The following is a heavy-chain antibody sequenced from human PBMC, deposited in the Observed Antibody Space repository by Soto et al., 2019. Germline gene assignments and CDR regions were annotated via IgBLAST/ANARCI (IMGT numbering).Heavy chain of an antibody. Sequence: QVQLVESGGGVVQPGRSLRLSCAASGFTFSSYGMHWVRQAPGKGLEWVAVIWYDGSNKYYADSVKGRFTISRDNSKNTRYLQMNSVRAEDTAVYYCARGKVMITFGGVIAYYFDYWGQGTLVTVSS. CDR3: ARGKVMITFGGVIAYYFDY. V-gene: IGHV3-33*01. CDR1: GFTFSSYG. J-gene: IGHJ4*02. D-gene: IGHD3-16*02. CDR2: IWYDGSNK.